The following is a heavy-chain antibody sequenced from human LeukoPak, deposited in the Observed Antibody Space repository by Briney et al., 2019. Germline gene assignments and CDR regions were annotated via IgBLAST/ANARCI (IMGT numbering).Heavy chain of an antibody. D-gene: IGHD1-7*01. V-gene: IGHV4-30-4*01. J-gene: IGHJ4*02. Sequence: SETLSLTCTVSGGSISSGDYYWSWIRQPPGKGLEWIGYIYYSGSTNYNPSLKSRVTISVDTSKNQFSLKLSSVTAADTAVYYCAAAGDNWNYAAGSWGQGTLVTVSS. CDR3: AAAGDNWNYAAGS. CDR2: IYYSGST. CDR1: GGSISSGDYY.